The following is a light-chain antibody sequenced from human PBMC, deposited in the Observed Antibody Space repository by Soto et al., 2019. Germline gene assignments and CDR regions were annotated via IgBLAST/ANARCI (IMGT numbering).Light chain of an antibody. J-gene: IGLJ1*01. V-gene: IGLV1-51*01. CDR1: SSNIGNNY. CDR2: DNN. Sequence: QSVLTQPPSVSAAPGQKVTISCSGSSSNIGNNYVSWYQQLPGTAPKLLIYDNNKRPSGIPDRFSGSKSGTSATLGITGLQTGDEADYYCGTWDSSLSAGGVFGTRTKVTVL. CDR3: GTWDSSLSAGGV.